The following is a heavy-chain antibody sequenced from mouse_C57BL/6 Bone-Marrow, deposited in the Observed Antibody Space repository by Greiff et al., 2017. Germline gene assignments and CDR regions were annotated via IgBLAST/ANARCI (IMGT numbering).Heavy chain of an antibody. CDR3: ARYIPLLFDY. J-gene: IGHJ2*01. CDR2: IRNKANGYTT. Sequence: EVHLVESGGGLVQPGGSLSLSCAASGFTFTDYYMSWVRQPPGKALEWLGFIRNKANGYTTEYSASVKGRFTISRDNSQSILYLQMNALRAEDSATYYCARYIPLLFDYWGQGTTLTVSS. V-gene: IGHV7-3*01. CDR1: GFTFTDYY.